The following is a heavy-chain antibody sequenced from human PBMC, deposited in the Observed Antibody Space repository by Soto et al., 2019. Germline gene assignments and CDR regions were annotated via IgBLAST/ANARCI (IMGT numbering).Heavy chain of an antibody. CDR1: GYTFTSYG. D-gene: IGHD1-26*01. J-gene: IGHJ6*02. V-gene: IGHV1-18*01. CDR2: ISAYNGNT. Sequence: PSVKVSCKASGYTFTSYGISWVRQAPGQGLEWMGWISAYNGNTNYAQKLQGRVTMTTDTSTSTAYMELRSLRSDDTAVYYCARDRSLFHYYGMDVWGQGTTVTVSS. CDR3: ARDRSLFHYYGMDV.